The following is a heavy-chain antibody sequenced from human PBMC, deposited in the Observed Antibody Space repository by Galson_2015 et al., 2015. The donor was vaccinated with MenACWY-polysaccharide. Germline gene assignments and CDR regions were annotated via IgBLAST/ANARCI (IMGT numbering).Heavy chain of an antibody. CDR1: DSSISSGYF. CDR3: ARVEKYSGSFYILY. V-gene: IGHV4-38-2*01. D-gene: IGHD1-26*01. Sequence: ETLSLPCAVSDSSISSGYFWGWIRQPPGQGLEWIASIFHSGTTYYNPSLKIRFTISVDTSKNQFSLKLSSVTAADTAVYYCARVEKYSGSFYILYWGQGTLVTVSS. CDR2: IFHSGTT. J-gene: IGHJ4*02.